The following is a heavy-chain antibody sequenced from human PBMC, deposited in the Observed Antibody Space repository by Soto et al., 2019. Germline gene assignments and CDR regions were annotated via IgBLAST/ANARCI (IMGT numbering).Heavy chain of an antibody. Sequence: SVKVSCKASGGTFSSYAISWVRQAPGQGLEWMGGIIPIFGTANYPQKFQGRVTITADESTSTAYMELSSLRSEDTAVYYCARDYDILTGPPGRDYYGMDVWGQGTTVTVSS. CDR3: ARDYDILTGPPGRDYYGMDV. CDR1: GGTFSSYA. V-gene: IGHV1-69*13. J-gene: IGHJ6*02. D-gene: IGHD3-9*01. CDR2: IIPIFGTA.